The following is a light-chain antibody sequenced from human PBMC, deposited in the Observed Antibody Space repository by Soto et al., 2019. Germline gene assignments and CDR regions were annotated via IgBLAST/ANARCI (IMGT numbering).Light chain of an antibody. Sequence: EIVLTQSPGTLSLSPGERAILSCRASPSVSSSTYLAWYQQKPGQAPRLLIYRASSRASGIPDRFSGSGSGTDFTLTISRLEPEDFAVYYCQQYGSSPWTFGQGTKVQIK. CDR1: PSVSSSTY. CDR3: QQYGSSPWT. J-gene: IGKJ1*01. CDR2: RAS. V-gene: IGKV3-20*01.